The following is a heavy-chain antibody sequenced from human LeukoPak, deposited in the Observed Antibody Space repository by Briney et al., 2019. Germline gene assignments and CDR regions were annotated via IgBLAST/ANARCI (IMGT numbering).Heavy chain of an antibody. CDR1: GDSTSIGIYY. CDR3: ARGGTTVRTSGAFDI. Sequence: SETLSLTCTVSGDSTSIGIYYWSWTRQHPGRGREWIGYVSYSGSTYYNPPLKSRVTISVDMSKNQFSLNLNSVTAADTAVYYCARGGTTVRTSGAFDIWGQGTMVTVSS. D-gene: IGHD4-17*01. J-gene: IGHJ3*02. CDR2: VSYSGST. V-gene: IGHV4-31*03.